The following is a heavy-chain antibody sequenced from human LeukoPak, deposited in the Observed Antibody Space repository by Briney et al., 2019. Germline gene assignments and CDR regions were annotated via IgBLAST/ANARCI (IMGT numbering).Heavy chain of an antibody. D-gene: IGHD2-15*01. Sequence: ASVKVSCKASGYTFTSYDINWVRQATGQGFEWMGWMNPNSGNTGYAQKFQGRVTMTRNTSISTAYMELSSLRSEDTAVYYCARVLPYCSGGSCYEEFDYWGQGTLVTVSS. CDR2: MNPNSGNT. CDR3: ARVLPYCSGGSCYEEFDY. CDR1: GYTFTSYD. J-gene: IGHJ4*02. V-gene: IGHV1-8*01.